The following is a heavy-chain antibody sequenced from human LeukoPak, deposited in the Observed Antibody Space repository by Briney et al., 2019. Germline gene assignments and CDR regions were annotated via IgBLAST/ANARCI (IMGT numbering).Heavy chain of an antibody. D-gene: IGHD6-6*01. J-gene: IGHJ4*02. CDR2: ISGSGGST. CDR3: AKDGGIAARPYYFDY. CDR1: GFTFSSYA. V-gene: IGHV3-23*01. Sequence: GGSLRLSCAASGFTFSSYAMSWVRQAPGKGLEWVLAISGSGGSTYYADSVKGRFTISRDNSKNTLYLQMNSLRAEDTAVYYCAKDGGIAARPYYFDYWGQGTLVTVSS.